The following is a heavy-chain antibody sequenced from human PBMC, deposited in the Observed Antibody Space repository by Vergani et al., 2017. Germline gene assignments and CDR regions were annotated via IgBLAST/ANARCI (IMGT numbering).Heavy chain of an antibody. J-gene: IGHJ6*02. D-gene: IGHD3-3*01. CDR3: ASRDITVFGVVIRRGYYYYGMDV. CDR1: GGTFSSYA. Sequence: QVQLVQSGAEVKKPGSSVKVSCKASGGTFSSYAISWVRQAPGQGLEWMGGIIPSFGTANYAQKFQGRVTITADESTSTAYMELSSLSSEDPAVYYCASRDITVFGVVIRRGYYYYGMDVWGQGTTVTVSS. CDR2: IIPSFGTA. V-gene: IGHV1-69*01.